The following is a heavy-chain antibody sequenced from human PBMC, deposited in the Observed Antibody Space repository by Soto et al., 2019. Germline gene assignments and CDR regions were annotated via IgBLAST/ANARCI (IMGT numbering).Heavy chain of an antibody. CDR3: PRDPTDYPSADYFDF. Sequence: PSETLSLTCAVYGGTFSGYYWSWIRQSPGKGLEWIGDINHSGGANYNPSLKSRVTISVDTSKNQFSLRLISVTAADTAAYFCPRDPTDYPSADYFDFWGPGTLVTVSS. CDR1: GGTFSGYY. J-gene: IGHJ4*02. D-gene: IGHD4-17*01. CDR2: INHSGGA. V-gene: IGHV4-34*01.